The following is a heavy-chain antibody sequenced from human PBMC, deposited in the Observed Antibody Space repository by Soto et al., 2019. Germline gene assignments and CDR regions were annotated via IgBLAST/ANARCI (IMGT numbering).Heavy chain of an antibody. CDR3: ARVERGTATTVVDAFDI. CDR2: MSHSGGT. J-gene: IGHJ3*02. CDR1: GGFVSSGNYY. V-gene: IGHV4-34*01. Sequence: QVQLQQWGAGLLKPSETLSLTCAVYGGFVSSGNYYWSWIRQPPGKGLEWIGEMSHSGGTHFNPSPKSRVTISVDTSKNKFSLKMSSVTAADTALYYCARVERGTATTVVDAFDIWGPGTMVTVSS. D-gene: IGHD1-1*01.